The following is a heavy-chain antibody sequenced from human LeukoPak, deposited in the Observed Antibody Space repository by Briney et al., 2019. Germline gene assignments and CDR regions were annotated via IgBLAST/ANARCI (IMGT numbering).Heavy chain of an antibody. CDR1: GYTFTGYF. CDR2: INPNSGGT. J-gene: IGHJ3*02. V-gene: IGHV1-2*02. D-gene: IGHD4-17*01. CDR3: ARGTGDYVGAFDI. Sequence: ASVKVSCKASGYTFTGYFMHWVRQAPGQGLEWMGWINPNSGGTNYAQKFQGRVTMTRDTSISTAYMELSRLRSDDTAVCYCARGTGDYVGAFDIWGQGTMVTVSS.